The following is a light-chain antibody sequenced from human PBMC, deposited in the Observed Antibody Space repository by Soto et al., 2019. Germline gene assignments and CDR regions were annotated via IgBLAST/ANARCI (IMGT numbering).Light chain of an antibody. Sequence: EIVMTQSPLSLPVTPGEPASISCRSSQSLLHSNGYNYLDWYLQKPGQSPQLLIYLGSNRSSGVPDRFSGSGSGTDLTLKISRVGAEDVGVYYCMQALQSPRTFGQGTKV. CDR3: MQALQSPRT. J-gene: IGKJ1*01. CDR2: LGS. V-gene: IGKV2-28*01. CDR1: QSLLHSNGYNY.